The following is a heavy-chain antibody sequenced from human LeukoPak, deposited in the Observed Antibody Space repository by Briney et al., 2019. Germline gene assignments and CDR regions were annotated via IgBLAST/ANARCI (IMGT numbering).Heavy chain of an antibody. Sequence: SETLSLTCTVSGGSFSSGGYYWSWIRQHPGKGLEWIGYIYYSGSTYYNPSLKSRVTISVDTSKNQFSLKLSSVTAADTAVYYCARGGGYYFDYWGQGTLVTVSS. CDR2: IYYSGST. CDR3: ARGGGYYFDY. D-gene: IGHD3-16*01. CDR1: GGSFSSGGYY. J-gene: IGHJ4*02. V-gene: IGHV4-31*03.